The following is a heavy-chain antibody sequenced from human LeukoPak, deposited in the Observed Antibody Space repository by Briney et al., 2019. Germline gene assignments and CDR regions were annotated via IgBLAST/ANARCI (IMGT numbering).Heavy chain of an antibody. V-gene: IGHV1-24*01. Sequence: GASVNVSCKVSGYTLTELSMHWVRQAPGKGLKWRGGFDPEDGETIYAQKLQGRVTMTEDTSTDTAYMELSSLRTEDTAVYYCATERPGIAAAGDWALYSYGMDVWGKGTTVTVSS. CDR3: ATERPGIAAAGDWALYSYGMDV. J-gene: IGHJ6*04. D-gene: IGHD6-13*01. CDR2: FDPEDGET. CDR1: GYTLTELS.